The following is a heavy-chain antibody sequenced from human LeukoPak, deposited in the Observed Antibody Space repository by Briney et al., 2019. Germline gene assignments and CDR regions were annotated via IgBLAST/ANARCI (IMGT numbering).Heavy chain of an antibody. CDR1: GFTFSSYG. Sequence: AGGSLRLXCAASGFTFSSYGMHWVRQAPGKGLEWGSVIWYDGSNKYYADSVKVRFPISRDNSKNTLYLQMNSLRAEDTAVYYCAKDYSGYDSLDYWGQGTLVTVSS. CDR3: AKDYSGYDSLDY. J-gene: IGHJ4*02. CDR2: IWYDGSNK. D-gene: IGHD5-12*01. V-gene: IGHV3-33*06.